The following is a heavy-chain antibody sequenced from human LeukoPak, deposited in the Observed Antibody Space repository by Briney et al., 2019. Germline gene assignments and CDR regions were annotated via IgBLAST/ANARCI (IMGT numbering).Heavy chain of an antibody. CDR1: GFTFSGYW. CDR2: IKQDGSEK. J-gene: IGHJ4*02. V-gene: IGHV3-7*04. CDR3: AGGTPGSGDDY. Sequence: GGSLSLSCPAPGFTFSGYWRSWVGQAPGKGLRGVANIKQDGSEKYYVDSVKGRFTISRDNAKNSLYLQMNSLRAEDTAVYYCAGGTPGSGDDYWGQGTLVTVSS. D-gene: IGHD3-10*01.